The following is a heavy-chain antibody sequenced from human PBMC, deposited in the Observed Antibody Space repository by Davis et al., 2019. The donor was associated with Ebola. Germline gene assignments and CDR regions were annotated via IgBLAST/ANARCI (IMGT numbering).Heavy chain of an antibody. Sequence: SEPLSLPCTVPGASISSHYWSWIRQPPGKGLEWIGYMYYSGSTNYNPSLKSRVIISAESSKNQFSLNLTSVTAADSAVYYCAREVKTGYVEMDVWGKGTTVTVSS. CDR2: MYYSGST. V-gene: IGHV4-59*11. CDR3: AREVKTGYVEMDV. J-gene: IGHJ6*04. D-gene: IGHD5-12*01. CDR1: GASISSHY.